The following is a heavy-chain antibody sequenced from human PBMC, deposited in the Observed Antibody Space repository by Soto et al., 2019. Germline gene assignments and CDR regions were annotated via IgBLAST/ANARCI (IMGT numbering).Heavy chain of an antibody. V-gene: IGHV4-39*01. CDR3: ARHRDPGYSSSWFNS. CDR2: KYYTGTS. J-gene: IGHJ5*01. D-gene: IGHD6-13*01. CDR1: GDSISSSTYC. Sequence: QLLLQESGPGLVKPSETLSLTCSVSGDSISSSTYCWGWIRQPPGKGLEWIGSKYYTGTSHYNPSLNSRVTISVDTSNNQFSLKVTSVTAADTAVYYCARHRDPGYSSSWFNSWGQGTLVIVSP.